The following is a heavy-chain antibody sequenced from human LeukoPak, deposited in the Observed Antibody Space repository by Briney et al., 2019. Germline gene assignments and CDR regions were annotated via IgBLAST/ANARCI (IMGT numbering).Heavy chain of an antibody. D-gene: IGHD4-4*01. Sequence: GGSLRLSCAASGFTFDDYAMHWVRQAPGKGLEWVSGISWNSGSIGYADSVKGRFTISRDNAKNSLYLQMNSLRAEDTAVYYCARDYYRNWFDPWGQGTLVTVSS. CDR3: ARDYYRNWFDP. CDR1: GFTFDDYA. V-gene: IGHV3-9*01. CDR2: ISWNSGSI. J-gene: IGHJ5*02.